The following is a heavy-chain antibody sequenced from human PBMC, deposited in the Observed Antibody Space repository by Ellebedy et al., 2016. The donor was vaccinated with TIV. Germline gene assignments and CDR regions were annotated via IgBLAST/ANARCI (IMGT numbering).Heavy chain of an antibody. V-gene: IGHV4-4*07. CDR3: ARVKCSSTTCYFRYGMDV. J-gene: IGHJ6*02. CDR1: GDSISSYY. Sequence: MPSEILSLTCTVSGDSISSYYWNWIRQPAGKGLEWIGRIYTSGSTNYNPSLKSRVAMSVDTSKNQISLKLSSVTAADTAVYYCARVKCSSTTCYFRYGMDVWGQGTTVTVSS. CDR2: IYTSGST. D-gene: IGHD2-2*01.